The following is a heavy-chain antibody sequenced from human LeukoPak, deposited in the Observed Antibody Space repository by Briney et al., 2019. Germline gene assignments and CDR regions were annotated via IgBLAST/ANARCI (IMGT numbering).Heavy chain of an antibody. D-gene: IGHD3-9*01. V-gene: IGHV3-20*04. CDR3: ARQDYDILTGYEKYNWFDP. CDR1: GFTFDDYG. J-gene: IGHJ5*02. Sequence: GGSLRLSCAASGFTFDDYGMSWVRQAPGKGLEWVSGINWNGGSTGYADSVKGRFTISRDNAKNSLYLQMNSLRAEDTAVYYCARQDYDILTGYEKYNWFDPWGQGTLVTVSS. CDR2: INWNGGST.